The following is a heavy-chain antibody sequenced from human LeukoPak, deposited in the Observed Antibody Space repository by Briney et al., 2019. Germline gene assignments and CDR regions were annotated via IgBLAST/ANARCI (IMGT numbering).Heavy chain of an antibody. D-gene: IGHD3-22*01. CDR2: IYYSGST. V-gene: IGHV4-39*01. J-gene: IGHJ4*02. CDR3: ARHPQIVVVITPYFDY. CDR1: GGSISSSSYY. Sequence: SEILSLTCTVSGGSISSSSYYWCWIRQPPGKGLEWIGSIYYSGSTYYNPSLKSRVTISVDTSKNQFSLKLSSVTAADTAVYYCARHPQIVVVITPYFDYWGQGTLVTVSS.